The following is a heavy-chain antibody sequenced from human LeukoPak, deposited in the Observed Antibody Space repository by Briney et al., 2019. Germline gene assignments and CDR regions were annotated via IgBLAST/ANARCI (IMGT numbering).Heavy chain of an antibody. V-gene: IGHV1-69*05. Sequence: SVRLSCKASGCTFNSHTMNWVRQAPGQGLEWMGAIIPSFGTVNYAEKFKGRVTITRDESTRSAYMELNSLRSEDTAVYYCAEDSVAAAGTLDHWGQGTLVSVSS. CDR1: GCTFNSHT. CDR2: IIPSFGTV. CDR3: AEDSVAAAGTLDH. J-gene: IGHJ4*02. D-gene: IGHD6-13*01.